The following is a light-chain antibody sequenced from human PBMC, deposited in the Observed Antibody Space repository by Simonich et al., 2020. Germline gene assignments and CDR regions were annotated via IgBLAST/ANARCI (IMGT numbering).Light chain of an antibody. CDR2: DDS. CDR1: NNGSKS. Sequence: SYVLTQPPSVSVAQGKTARITCGGNNNGSKSVHWYQQKPGQAPVLGVYDDSDRPTGRPERFAGDNSGNTATLTISRFEAGDEADYYCQVWDSSSDHWVFGGGTKLTVL. V-gene: IGLV3-21*03. CDR3: QVWDSSSDHWV. J-gene: IGLJ3*02.